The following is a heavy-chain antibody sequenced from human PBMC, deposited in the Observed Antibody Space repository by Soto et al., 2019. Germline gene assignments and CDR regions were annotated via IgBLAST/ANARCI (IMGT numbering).Heavy chain of an antibody. J-gene: IGHJ4*02. CDR2: ISYDGSNK. D-gene: IGHD3-22*01. CDR3: APPLDYYDSSGYYYRAPYFDY. V-gene: IGHV3-30*03. Sequence: PGGSLGLSCAASGFTFSSYGMHWVRQAPGKGLEWVAVISYDGSNKYYADSVKGRFTISRDNSKNTLYLQMNSLRAEDTAVYYCAPPLDYYDSSGYYYRAPYFDYWGQGTLVTVSS. CDR1: GFTFSSYG.